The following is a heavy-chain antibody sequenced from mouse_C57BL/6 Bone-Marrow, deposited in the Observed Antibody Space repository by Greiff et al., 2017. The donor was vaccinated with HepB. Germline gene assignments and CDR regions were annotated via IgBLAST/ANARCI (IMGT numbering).Heavy chain of an antibody. Sequence: VHLVESGAELARPGASVKLSCKASGYTFTSYGISWVKQRTGQGLEWIGEIYPRSGNTYYNEKFKGKATLTADKSSSTAYMELRSLTSEDSAVYFCAREKYYYGSSYVYWGQGTTLTVSS. V-gene: IGHV1-81*01. CDR3: AREKYYYGSSYVY. D-gene: IGHD1-1*01. CDR2: IYPRSGNT. J-gene: IGHJ2*01. CDR1: GYTFTSYG.